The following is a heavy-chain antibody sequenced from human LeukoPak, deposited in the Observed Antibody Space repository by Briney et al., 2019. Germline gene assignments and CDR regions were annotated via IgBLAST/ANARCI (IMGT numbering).Heavy chain of an antibody. CDR2: INAGNGNT. CDR3: ARGTGWLVPSDYYYYYMDV. CDR1: GYTFTSYA. Sequence: ASVKVSCKASGYTFTSYAMHWVRQAPGQRLEWMGWINAGNGNTKYSQEFQGRVTITRDTSASTAYMELSSLRSEDMAVYYCARGTGWLVPSDYYYYYMDVWGKGTTVTISS. V-gene: IGHV1-3*03. J-gene: IGHJ6*03. D-gene: IGHD6-19*01.